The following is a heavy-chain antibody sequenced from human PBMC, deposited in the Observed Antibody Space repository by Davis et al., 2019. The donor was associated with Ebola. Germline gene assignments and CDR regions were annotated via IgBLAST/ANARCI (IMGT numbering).Heavy chain of an antibody. J-gene: IGHJ4*02. Sequence: GGSLRLSCAASGFSVSSSYMSWVRQAPGKGLEWVSIMFDGGTTSYADSVKGRFTMSRDNSGNTLYVQMNNLRVEDTAVYYCARAVGTKRYYFGQWGQGTLVTVSS. CDR1: GFSVSSSY. CDR3: ARAVGTKRYYFGQ. D-gene: IGHD1-1*01. CDR2: MFDGGTT. V-gene: IGHV3-53*01.